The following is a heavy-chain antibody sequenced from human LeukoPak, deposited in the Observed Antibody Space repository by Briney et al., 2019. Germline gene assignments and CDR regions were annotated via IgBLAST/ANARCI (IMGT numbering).Heavy chain of an antibody. V-gene: IGHV3-30*02. J-gene: IGHJ4*02. D-gene: IGHD3-22*01. CDR1: GFTFSSYG. Sequence: GGSLRLSCAASGFTFSSYGMHWVRQAPGKGLGWVAFIRYDGSNKYYADSVKGRFTISRDNSKNTLYLQMNSLRAEDTAVYYCAKDRGDSSGYYFVDYWGQGTLVTVSS. CDR3: AKDRGDSSGYYFVDY. CDR2: IRYDGSNK.